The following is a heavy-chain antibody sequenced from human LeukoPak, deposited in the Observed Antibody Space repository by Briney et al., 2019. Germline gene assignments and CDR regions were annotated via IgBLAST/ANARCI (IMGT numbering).Heavy chain of an antibody. CDR3: AREGYYDTSGYYYFDY. Sequence: SETLSLTCTVSGGPISSYYWSWIRQPPGKGLERIGYIYSSGNTNYNPSLKSRVTISVDTSKNQFSLKLSSVTAADTALYYCAREGYYDTSGYYYFDYWGQGTLVTVSS. CDR2: IYSSGNT. V-gene: IGHV4-59*01. D-gene: IGHD3-22*01. CDR1: GGPISSYY. J-gene: IGHJ4*02.